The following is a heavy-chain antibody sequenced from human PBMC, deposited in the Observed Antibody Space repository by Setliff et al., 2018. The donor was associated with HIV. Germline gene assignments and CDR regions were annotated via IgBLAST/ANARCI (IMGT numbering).Heavy chain of an antibody. J-gene: IGHJ4*02. Sequence: PGESLKISCKASGYVFTNYRIGWVRQMPGKGLEWIGVVYPGDSVTSYGPSFQGQVSISADRSITTAYLQWYSLKASDTAMYYCTRRRRAPGIEDLEAYWGQGTLVTVSS. D-gene: IGHD1-26*01. CDR2: VYPGDSVT. CDR1: GYVFTNYR. V-gene: IGHV5-51*01. CDR3: TRRRRAPGIEDLEAY.